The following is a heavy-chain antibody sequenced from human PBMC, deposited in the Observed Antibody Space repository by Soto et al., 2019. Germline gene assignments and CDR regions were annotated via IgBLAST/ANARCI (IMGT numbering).Heavy chain of an antibody. J-gene: IGHJ6*02. CDR3: ARELDYDYVWGSGYYYYGMDV. D-gene: IGHD3-16*01. CDR1: GYTFTSYG. CDR2: ISAYNGNT. V-gene: IGHV1-18*01. Sequence: ASVKVSCKASGYTFTSYGISWVRQAPGQGLEWMGWISAYNGNTNYAQKHQGRVTMTTDTSTSTAYMELRSLRSDDTAVYYCARELDYDYVWGSGYYYYGMDVWGQGTTVTVSS.